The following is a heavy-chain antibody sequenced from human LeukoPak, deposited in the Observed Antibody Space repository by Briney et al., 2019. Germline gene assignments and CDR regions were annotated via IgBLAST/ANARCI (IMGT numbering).Heavy chain of an antibody. CDR2: INHSGST. V-gene: IGHV4-34*01. J-gene: IGHJ4*02. CDR3: ARRGGGIMITFGGVIVQYYFDY. Sequence: SETLSLTCAVYGGSFSGYYWSWLRQPPGKGLEWIGEINHSGSTNYNPSLKSRVTISVDTSKNQFSLKLSSVTAADTAVYYCARRGGGIMITFGGVIVQYYFDYWGQGTLVTVSS. D-gene: IGHD3-16*02. CDR1: GGSFSGYY.